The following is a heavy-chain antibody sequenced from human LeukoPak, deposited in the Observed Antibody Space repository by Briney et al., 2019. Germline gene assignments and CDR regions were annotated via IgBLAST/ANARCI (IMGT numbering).Heavy chain of an antibody. CDR2: ISSSSSTI. D-gene: IGHD2-15*01. CDR1: GFTFSNYA. Sequence: GGSLRLSCASSGFTFSNYAMSWVRQAPGKGLEWISYISSSSSTIYYADSVKGRFTISRDNAKNSLYLQMNSLRDEDTAVYYCAREAALGGQGTLVTVSS. CDR3: AREAAL. V-gene: IGHV3-48*02. J-gene: IGHJ4*02.